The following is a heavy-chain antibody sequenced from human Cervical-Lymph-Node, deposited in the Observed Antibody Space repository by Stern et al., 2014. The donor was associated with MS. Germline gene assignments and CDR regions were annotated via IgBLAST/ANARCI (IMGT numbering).Heavy chain of an antibody. CDR3: ARTYSGSSSFDY. CDR1: GYSFTSYW. Sequence: VQLVESGAEVKKPGESLKISCKGSGYSFTSYWIGLVRQLPGKGLEWMGIIYPGAFDPRNSPSFQGQVPISADKSISTAYLQWSSLKASDPAMYYFARTYSGSSSFDYWGQGTLVTVSS. CDR2: IYPGAFDP. V-gene: IGHV5-51*03. J-gene: IGHJ4*02. D-gene: IGHD6-6*01.